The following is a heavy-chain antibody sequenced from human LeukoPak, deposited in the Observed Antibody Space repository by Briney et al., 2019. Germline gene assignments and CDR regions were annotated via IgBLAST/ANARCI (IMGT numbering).Heavy chain of an antibody. Sequence: PSETVSLTCTVSGGSISSYYWSWIRQPPGKGLEWIGYIYYSGSTNYNPSLKSRVTISVDTSKNQFSLKLSSVTAADTAVYYCARRMYYYDSSGYGGYWLDPWGQGTLVTVSS. J-gene: IGHJ5*02. V-gene: IGHV4-59*08. CDR2: IYYSGST. D-gene: IGHD3-22*01. CDR1: GGSISSYY. CDR3: ARRMYYYDSSGYGGYWLDP.